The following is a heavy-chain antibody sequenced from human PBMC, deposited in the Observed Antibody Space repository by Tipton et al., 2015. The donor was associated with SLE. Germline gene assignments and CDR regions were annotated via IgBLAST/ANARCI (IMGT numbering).Heavy chain of an antibody. CDR2: ISSSSSYI. D-gene: IGHD5-18*01. CDR1: GFTFSSYS. J-gene: IGHJ4*02. V-gene: IGHV3-21*01. CDR3: AKGWIQLWLGYFDY. Sequence: SLRLSCAASGFTFSSYSMNWVRQAPGKGLEWVSSISSSSSYIYYADSVKGRFTISRDNAKNSLYLQMNSLRAEDTAVYYCAKGWIQLWLGYFDYWGQGTLVTVSS.